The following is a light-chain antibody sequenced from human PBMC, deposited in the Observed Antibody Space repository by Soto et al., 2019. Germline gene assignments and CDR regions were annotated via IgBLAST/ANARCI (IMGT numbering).Light chain of an antibody. Sequence: QSVLTQPASVSGSPGQSITMSCTGTSSDVGVYNYVSWYQQHPGKSPKLIIYEVSNRPTGVSNRFSGSKSGHTASLTISGLQSQDEADYFCTSDTSSSTLDVFGTGTKV. J-gene: IGLJ1*01. CDR1: SSDVGVYNY. CDR2: EVS. V-gene: IGLV2-14*01. CDR3: TSDTSSSTLDV.